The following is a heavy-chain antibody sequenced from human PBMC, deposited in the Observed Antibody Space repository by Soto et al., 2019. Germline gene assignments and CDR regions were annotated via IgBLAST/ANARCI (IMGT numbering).Heavy chain of an antibody. CDR3: GRRGSSSVHPSRRVYYFDY. J-gene: IGHJ4*02. V-gene: IGHV3-33*01. D-gene: IGHD1-26*01. CDR2: IWYDGSNK. Sequence: GGSLRLSCAASGFTFSSYGMHWVRQAPGKGLEWVAVIWYDGSNKYYAHSLKGRFNISRDNSKNTLYLQMNSLRAEETAVYYCGRRGSSSVHPSRRVYYFDYWGQGTLVTVSS. CDR1: GFTFSSYG.